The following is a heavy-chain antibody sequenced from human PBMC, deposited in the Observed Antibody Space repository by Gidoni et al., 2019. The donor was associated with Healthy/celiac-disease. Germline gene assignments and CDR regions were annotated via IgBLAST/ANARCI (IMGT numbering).Heavy chain of an antibody. J-gene: IGHJ5*02. CDR1: GGTFSSYA. CDR3: ARVYSSGSQLRYNWFDP. CDR2: IIPIFGTA. Sequence: QVQLVQSGAEVTKPGSSVKVSCKASGGTFSSYAISWVRQAPGQGLEGMGGIIPIFGTANYAQKFKGRVTITADESTSTADMELSSLRSEDTAVYYCARVYSSGSQLRYNWFDPWGQGTLVTVSS. D-gene: IGHD6-19*01. V-gene: IGHV1-69*01.